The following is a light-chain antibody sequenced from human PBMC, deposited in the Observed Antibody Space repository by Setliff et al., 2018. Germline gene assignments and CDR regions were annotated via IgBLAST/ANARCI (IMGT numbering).Light chain of an antibody. CDR3: CSYGGTLYV. J-gene: IGLJ1*01. CDR2: DVS. Sequence: QSVLTQPRSVSGSPGQSVTISCIGTSSDVGGYNSVSWYQQHPDKPPKLIIYDVSTRPSGVPDRFSGSKSGNTASLTISGLQAEDEADYYCCSYGGTLYVFGTGTK. CDR1: SSDVGGYNS. V-gene: IGLV2-11*01.